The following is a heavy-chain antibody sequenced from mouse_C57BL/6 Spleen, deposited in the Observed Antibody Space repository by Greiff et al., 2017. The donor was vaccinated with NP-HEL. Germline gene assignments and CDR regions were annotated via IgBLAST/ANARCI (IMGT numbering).Heavy chain of an antibody. CDR1: GFTFSAYG. CDR2: ISSGSSTI. CDR3: ARGDGSSNYAMDY. J-gene: IGHJ4*01. V-gene: IGHV5-17*01. Sequence: EVKLVESGGGLVKPGGSLKLSCAASGFTFSAYGMHWVRQAPEKGLEWVAYISSGSSTIYYADTVKGRFTISRDNAKNTLFLQMTSLRSEDTAKYYCARGDGSSNYAMDYWGQGTSVTVSS. D-gene: IGHD1-1*01.